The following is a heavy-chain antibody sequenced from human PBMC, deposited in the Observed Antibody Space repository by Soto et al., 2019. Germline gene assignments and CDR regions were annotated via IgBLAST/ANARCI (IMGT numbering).Heavy chain of an antibody. CDR3: ARDSGRSDVVPAAISAMYV. CDR1: GGTFNRYT. J-gene: IGHJ6*02. Sequence: QVQLVQSGAEVKKPGSSVKVSCKGSGGTFNRYTITWVRQAPGQGLEWMGRIIPMFGIASYAQNFQGRVTSTADKSTSTAYIELSSLRSEDTAVYYCARDSGRSDVVPAAISAMYVWGQGTTVTVSS. D-gene: IGHD2-2*01. V-gene: IGHV1-69*08. CDR2: IIPMFGIA.